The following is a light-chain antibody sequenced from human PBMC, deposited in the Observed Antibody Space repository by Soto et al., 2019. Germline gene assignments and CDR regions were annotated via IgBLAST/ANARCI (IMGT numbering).Light chain of an antibody. Sequence: QSVLTQPPSVSGAPGQWVTISCTGSSSNIGAGYDVRWYQQLPGTAPKLLIYGTSNRPSGVPDRFSGSKSGTSAALAITGLQAEDEADYYCQSYDSSRSGVVFGGGTKATVL. CDR2: GTS. V-gene: IGLV1-40*01. J-gene: IGLJ2*01. CDR3: QSYDSSRSGVV. CDR1: SSNIGAGYD.